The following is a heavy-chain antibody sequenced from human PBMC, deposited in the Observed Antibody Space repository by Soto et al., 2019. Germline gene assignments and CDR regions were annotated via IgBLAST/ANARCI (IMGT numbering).Heavy chain of an antibody. D-gene: IGHD6-6*01. CDR1: GASISSGDHY. Sequence: QGQLQESGPGVVRPSQTLSLTCTVSGASISSGDHYWTWIRQPPGKGLEWIGYIYYSGSTFFNPSLHIRVTVSIDRSKSQFSLDLRSVTAADTAVYYCASSPPEDDVEIWGHGTMVIVSS. CDR2: IYYSGST. V-gene: IGHV4-30-4*01. J-gene: IGHJ3*02. CDR3: ASSPPEDDVEI.